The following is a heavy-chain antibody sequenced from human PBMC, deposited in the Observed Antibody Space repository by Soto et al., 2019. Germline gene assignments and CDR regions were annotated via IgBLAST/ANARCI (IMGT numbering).Heavy chain of an antibody. CDR1: GFTFSSYS. CDR2: ISSSSSTI. CDR3: ASVAILRGIDY. Sequence: GGSLRLSCAASGFTFSSYSMNWVRQAPGKGLEWVSYISSSSSTIYYADSVKGRFTISRDNAKNSLYLQMNSLRAEDTAVYYCASVAILRGIDYWGQGTLVTVSS. V-gene: IGHV3-48*01. D-gene: IGHD3-3*01. J-gene: IGHJ4*02.